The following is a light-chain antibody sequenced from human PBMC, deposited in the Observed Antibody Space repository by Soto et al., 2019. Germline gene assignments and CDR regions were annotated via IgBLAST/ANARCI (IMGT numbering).Light chain of an antibody. CDR2: AAS. CDR1: QSITSY. V-gene: IGKV1-39*01. CDR3: HKGTLTPWT. Sequence: DIQMTQSPSSLSASVGDRVTITCRASQSITSYLNWYQQKPGKAPQLLIYAASSLQSGVPSRFMGRGSGTNLPPPTGGLKPEIFALYFFHKGTLTPWTLAQGPRWKSN. J-gene: IGKJ1*01.